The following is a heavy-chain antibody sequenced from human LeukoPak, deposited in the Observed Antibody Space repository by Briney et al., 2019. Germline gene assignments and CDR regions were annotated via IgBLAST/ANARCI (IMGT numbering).Heavy chain of an antibody. CDR2: VNHIGST. J-gene: IGHJ5*02. V-gene: IGHV4-34*01. CDR3: ARVGTKVSVAGPFDP. Sequence: PSETLSLTCAVYGGSLSGYYWSWIRQPPGKGLEWIGEVNHIGSTNYSPSLKSRVTISVDTSKNQFSLKLSSVTAADTAVYYCARVGTKVSVAGPFDPWGQGTLVTVSS. CDR1: GGSLSGYY. D-gene: IGHD6-19*01.